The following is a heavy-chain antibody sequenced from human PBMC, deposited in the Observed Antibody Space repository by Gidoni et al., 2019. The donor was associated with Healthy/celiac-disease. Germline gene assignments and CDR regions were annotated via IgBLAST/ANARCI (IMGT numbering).Heavy chain of an antibody. J-gene: IGHJ6*03. CDR2: INHSGST. CDR1: GGSFSGYY. V-gene: IGHV4-34*01. Sequence: QVQLQQWGAGLLKPSEPLSLTCAVYGGSFSGYYWSWIRQPPGKGLEWIGEINHSGSTNYNPSLKSRVTISVDTSKNQFSLKLSSVTAADTAVYYCARRPYSSSPYYYYYMDVWGKGTTVTVSS. D-gene: IGHD6-6*01. CDR3: ARRPYSSSPYYYYYMDV.